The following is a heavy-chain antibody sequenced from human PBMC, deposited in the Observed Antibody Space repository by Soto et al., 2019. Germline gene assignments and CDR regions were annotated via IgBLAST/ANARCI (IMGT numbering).Heavy chain of an antibody. D-gene: IGHD3-22*01. CDR3: AKDSTYYDSSGYYYR. CDR2: ISGSGGST. Sequence: GGSLRLSCAASGFTFSSYAMSWVRQAPGKGLEWVSAISGSGGSTYYADSVKGRFTISRDNSKNTLYLQMNSLRAEDTAVYYCAKDSTYYDSSGYYYRWGQGTLVTVSS. CDR1: GFTFSSYA. J-gene: IGHJ5*02. V-gene: IGHV3-23*01.